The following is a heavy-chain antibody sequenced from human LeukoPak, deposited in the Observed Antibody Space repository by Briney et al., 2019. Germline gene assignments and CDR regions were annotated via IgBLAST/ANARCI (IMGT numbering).Heavy chain of an antibody. CDR2: IYYSGST. Sequence: SETLSLTCTVSGGSISSYYWSWIRQPPGKGLEWIGYIYYSGSTNYNPSLKSRVTISVDTSKNQFSLRLNSVTAADTAIYYCARSYYDSSGFAAHFQHWGQGTLVTVSS. D-gene: IGHD3-22*01. CDR3: ARSYYDSSGFAAHFQH. CDR1: GGSISSYY. J-gene: IGHJ1*01. V-gene: IGHV4-59*01.